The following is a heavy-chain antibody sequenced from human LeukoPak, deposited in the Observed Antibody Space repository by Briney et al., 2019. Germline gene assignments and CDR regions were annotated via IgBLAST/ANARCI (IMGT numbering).Heavy chain of an antibody. J-gene: IGHJ3*02. CDR1: GGSISSYY. CDR2: IYYSGST. V-gene: IGHV4-59*01. D-gene: IGHD4-17*01. Sequence: PSETLSLTCTVSGGSISSYYWSWIRQPPGKGLEWIGYIYYSGSTNYNPSLKSRVTISVDTSKNQFSLKLSSVTAADTAVYYCARHELMTTRAFDIWGQGTMVTVSS. CDR3: ARHELMTTRAFDI.